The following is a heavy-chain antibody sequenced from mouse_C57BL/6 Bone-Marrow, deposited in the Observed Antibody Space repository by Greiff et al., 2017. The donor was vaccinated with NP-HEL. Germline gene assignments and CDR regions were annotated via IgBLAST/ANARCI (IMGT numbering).Heavy chain of an antibody. D-gene: IGHD1-1*01. CDR2: ISYDGSN. CDR3: ARAPYYYGSSYPSYAMDY. Sequence: EVKLVESGPGLVKPSQSLSLTCSVTGYSITSGYYWNWIRQFPGNKLEWMGYISYDGSNNYNPSLKNRISITRDTSKNQFFLTLNSVTTEDTATYYCARAPYYYGSSYPSYAMDYWGQGTSVTVSS. J-gene: IGHJ4*01. V-gene: IGHV3-6*01. CDR1: GYSITSGYY.